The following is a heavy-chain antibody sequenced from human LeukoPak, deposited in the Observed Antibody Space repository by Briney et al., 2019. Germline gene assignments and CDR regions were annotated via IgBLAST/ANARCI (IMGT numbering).Heavy chain of an antibody. V-gene: IGHV4-39*01. CDR3: ASTYCSSTSCSSFDY. J-gene: IGHJ4*02. Sequence: SETLSLTCTVSGGSISSSSYYWGWIRQPPGKGLEWIGSIYYSGSTYYNPSLKSRVTISVDTSKNQFSLKLSSVTAADTAVYYCASTYCSSTSCSSFDYWGQGTLVTVSS. D-gene: IGHD2-2*01. CDR1: GGSISSSSYY. CDR2: IYYSGST.